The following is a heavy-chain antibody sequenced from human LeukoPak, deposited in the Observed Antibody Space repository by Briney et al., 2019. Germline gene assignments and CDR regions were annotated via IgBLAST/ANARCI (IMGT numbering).Heavy chain of an antibody. J-gene: IGHJ4*02. Sequence: GGSLRLSCAASGVSIWSSFRGWVRQAPGKGLEWVAVISYDGSNKYYADSVKGRFTISRDNSKNTLYLQMNSLRAEDTAVYYCARDLWFGELSLSFDYWGQGTLVTVSS. CDR3: ARDLWFGELSLSFDY. CDR2: ISYDGSNK. CDR1: GVSIWSSF. D-gene: IGHD3-10*01. V-gene: IGHV3-30-3*01.